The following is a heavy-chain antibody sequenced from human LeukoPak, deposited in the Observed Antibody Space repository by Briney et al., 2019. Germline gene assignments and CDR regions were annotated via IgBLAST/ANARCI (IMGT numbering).Heavy chain of an antibody. J-gene: IGHJ5*02. CDR2: ISGSGGST. D-gene: IGHD3-22*01. CDR3: AKDRYYYDSSGYHNWFDP. V-gene: IGHV3-23*01. CDR1: GFTFSSYA. Sequence: GGSLRLSCAASGFTFSSYAMSWVRQAPGKGLEWVSAISGSGGSTYYADSVKGRFTISRDNSKNTLYLQMNSLRAEDTALYYCAKDRYYYDSSGYHNWFDPWGQGTLVTVSS.